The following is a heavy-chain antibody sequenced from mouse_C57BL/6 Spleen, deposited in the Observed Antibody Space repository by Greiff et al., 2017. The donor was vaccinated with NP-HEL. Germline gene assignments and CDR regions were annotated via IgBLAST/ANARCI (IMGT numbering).Heavy chain of an antibody. V-gene: IGHV1-72*01. D-gene: IGHD2-1*01. CDR2: IDPNSGGT. CDR3: AREVYYGNYNWYFDV. CDR1: GYTFTSYW. J-gene: IGHJ1*03. Sequence: QVQLKQSGAELVKPGASVKLSCKASGYTFTSYWMHWVKQRPGRGLEWIGRIDPNSGGTKYNEKFKSKATLTVDKPSSTAYMQLSSLTSEDSAVYYCAREVYYGNYNWYFDVWGTGTTVTVSS.